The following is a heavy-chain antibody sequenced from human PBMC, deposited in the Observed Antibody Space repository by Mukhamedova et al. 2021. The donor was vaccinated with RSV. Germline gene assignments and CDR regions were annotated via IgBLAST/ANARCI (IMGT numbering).Heavy chain of an antibody. V-gene: IGHV1-18*01. J-gene: IGHJ3*02. CDR3: ARDRPKAKSGDAFDI. Sequence: GQGLEWMGWISAYNGNTNYAQKLQGRVTMTTDTSTSTAYMELRSLRSDDTAVYYCARDRPKAKSGDAFDIWGQGTMVTVSS. CDR2: ISAYNGNT.